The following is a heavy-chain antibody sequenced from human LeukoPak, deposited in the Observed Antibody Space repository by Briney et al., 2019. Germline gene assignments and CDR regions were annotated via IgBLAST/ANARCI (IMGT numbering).Heavy chain of an antibody. Sequence: NASETLSLTCAVYGGSFSNYYWSWIRQPPGKGLEWIGEINDSGRTNYNPSLMSRVTVSVDTSKNQFSLRLTSVTATDTAVYYCARRWNYGRNYYIDVWGNGATVIVSS. V-gene: IGHV4-34*01. CDR2: INDSGRT. CDR1: GGSFSNYY. CDR3: ARRWNYGRNYYIDV. J-gene: IGHJ6*03. D-gene: IGHD1-7*01.